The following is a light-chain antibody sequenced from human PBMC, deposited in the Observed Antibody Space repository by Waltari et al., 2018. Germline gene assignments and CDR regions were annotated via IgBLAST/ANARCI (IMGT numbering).Light chain of an antibody. CDR1: SSAVGVYDF. V-gene: IGLV2-14*01. CDR3: SSYTRRSYWV. CDR2: KVN. Sequence: QSALTQPASVSGSPGQSITIPCPGTSSAVGVYDFVSWFQQHPGKAPKVMIYKVNNRPSGVSNRFSGSKSANTASLTISGLQAEDEADYYCSSYTRRSYWVFGGGTQLTVL. J-gene: IGLJ3*02.